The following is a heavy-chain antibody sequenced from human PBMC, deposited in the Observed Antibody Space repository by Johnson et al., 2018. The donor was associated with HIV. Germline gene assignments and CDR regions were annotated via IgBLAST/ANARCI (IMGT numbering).Heavy chain of an antibody. CDR3: ARVDGSTWYSLYDAFDI. J-gene: IGHJ3*02. CDR1: GFTFDDYA. V-gene: IGHV3-9*01. Sequence: QLVESGGGLVQPGRSLRLSCAASGFTFDDYAMHWVRQAPGKGLEWVSGISWNSGSIGYADSVKGRFTISRDNAKNSLYLQMNSLRAEDTAVYYCARVDGSTWYSLYDAFDIWGQGTMVTVSS. CDR2: ISWNSGSI. D-gene: IGHD6-13*01.